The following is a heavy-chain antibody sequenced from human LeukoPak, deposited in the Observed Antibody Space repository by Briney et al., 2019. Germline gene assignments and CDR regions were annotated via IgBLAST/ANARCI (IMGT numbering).Heavy chain of an antibody. Sequence: SETLSLTCTLSGGSISSSNYYWGWIRQPRGKGLEWIGSMYYSGSAYYNPSLKGRVTISVDTSTNQFSLKLSTVTAADTAVYYYANEGVVRGVDDAFDIWGQGTMVTVSS. CDR3: ANEGVVRGVDDAFDI. J-gene: IGHJ3*02. CDR1: GGSISSSNYY. D-gene: IGHD3-10*01. V-gene: IGHV4-39*01. CDR2: MYYSGSA.